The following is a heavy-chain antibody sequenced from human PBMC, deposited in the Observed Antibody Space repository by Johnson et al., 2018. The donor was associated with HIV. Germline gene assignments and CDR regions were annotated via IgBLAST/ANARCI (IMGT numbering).Heavy chain of an antibody. Sequence: VQLVESGGGLVQPGGSLRLSCAASGFAVSSNYMSWVRQAPGKGLEWVAVISYDGSNKYYADSVKGRFTISRDKSKNTLYVQMNSLGAEDTAVYYCAKGAYYDFWSGYYTGIGAFDIWGQGTMVTVSS. D-gene: IGHD3-3*01. V-gene: IGHV3-30*18. CDR2: ISYDGSNK. CDR3: AKGAYYDFWSGYYTGIGAFDI. CDR1: GFAVSSNY. J-gene: IGHJ3*02.